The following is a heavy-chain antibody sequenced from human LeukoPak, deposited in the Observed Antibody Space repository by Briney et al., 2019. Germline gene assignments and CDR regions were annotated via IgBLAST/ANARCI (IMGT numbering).Heavy chain of an antibody. V-gene: IGHV4-4*02. Sequence: SSGTLSLTCAVSGGSITSSNWRSWVRQPPGEGLEWIGEIYHGGSTNYNPSIQRRLSISVDTFNHQFSLKFGSVNAADTAVYYCPSQTLHSYVWGPLWGQETLVPVPS. J-gene: IGHJ4*02. CDR2: IYHGGST. CDR3: PSQTLHSYVWGPL. CDR1: GGSITSSNW. D-gene: IGHD3-10*02.